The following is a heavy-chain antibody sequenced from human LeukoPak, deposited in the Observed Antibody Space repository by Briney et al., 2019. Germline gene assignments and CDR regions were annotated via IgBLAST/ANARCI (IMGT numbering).Heavy chain of an antibody. Sequence: ASVKVSCKASGGTFSSYAISWVRQAPGQGLEWMGGIIPIFGTANYAQKFQGRVTITTDESTSTAYMELSSLRSEDTAVYYCARGTHGGNYYYYYMDVWGKGTTVTVSS. J-gene: IGHJ6*03. CDR2: IIPIFGTA. D-gene: IGHD4-23*01. CDR3: ARGTHGGNYYYYYMDV. V-gene: IGHV1-69*05. CDR1: GGTFSSYA.